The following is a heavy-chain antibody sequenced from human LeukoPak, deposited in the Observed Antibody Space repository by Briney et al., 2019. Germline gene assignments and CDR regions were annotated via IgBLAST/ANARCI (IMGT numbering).Heavy chain of an antibody. CDR3: AKDQNSGYYLDY. CDR1: GFTFSSYG. CDR2: IWYDGNNK. Sequence: GGSLRLSCAASGFTFSSYGMHWVRQAPGKGLEWVAVIWYDGNNKNYADSVKGRFTISGDNSKNTLYLQMNSLRAADTAVYYCAKDQNSGYYLDYWGQGTLVTVSS. J-gene: IGHJ4*02. D-gene: IGHD3-22*01. V-gene: IGHV3-33*06.